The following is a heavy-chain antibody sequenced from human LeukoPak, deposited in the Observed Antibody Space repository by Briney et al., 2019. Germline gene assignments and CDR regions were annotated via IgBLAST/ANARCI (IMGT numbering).Heavy chain of an antibody. CDR1: GYTFTSYG. J-gene: IGHJ6*02. D-gene: IGHD4-17*01. Sequence: ASVKVSCKASGYTFTSYGISWVRQAPGQGLEWMGWISAYNGNTNYAQKLQGRVTMTTDTSTSTAYMELRSLRSDDTAVYYCARDDNDYGSYYYGMDVWGQGTTVTVSS. CDR3: ARDDNDYGSYYYGMDV. CDR2: ISAYNGNT. V-gene: IGHV1-18*01.